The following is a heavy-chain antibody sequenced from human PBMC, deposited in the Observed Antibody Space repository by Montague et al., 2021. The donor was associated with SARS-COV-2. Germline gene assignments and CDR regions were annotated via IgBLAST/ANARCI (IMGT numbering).Heavy chain of an antibody. Sequence: SETLSLTCVVSDVSLSTGTWWSWVRQSPGKGLEWVGEICLSGFTQYNPSVKSRVSISLDDSRSQFSLRLTSVTAADTAVYFCARGGLGNRGFDYWGQGTLVTVSS. CDR2: ICLSGFT. CDR1: DVSLSTGTW. CDR3: ARGGLGNRGFDY. V-gene: IGHV4-4*02. D-gene: IGHD3/OR15-3a*01. J-gene: IGHJ4*02.